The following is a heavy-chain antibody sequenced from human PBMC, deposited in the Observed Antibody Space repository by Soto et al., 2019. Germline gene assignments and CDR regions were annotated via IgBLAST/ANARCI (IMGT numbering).Heavy chain of an antibody. Sequence: KPSETLSLTCTVSGGSISSGGYYWSWIRQHPGKGLEWIGYIYYSGSTYYNPSLKSRVTISVDTSKNQFSLKLSSVTAADTAVYYCARVKYDHNWFDPWGQGTLVTVSA. CDR2: IYYSGST. J-gene: IGHJ5*02. CDR1: GGSISSGGYY. V-gene: IGHV4-31*03. D-gene: IGHD3-3*01. CDR3: ARVKYDHNWFDP.